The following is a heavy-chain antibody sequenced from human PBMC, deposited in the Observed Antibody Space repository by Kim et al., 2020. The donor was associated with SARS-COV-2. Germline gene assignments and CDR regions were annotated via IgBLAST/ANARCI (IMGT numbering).Heavy chain of an antibody. J-gene: IGHJ4*02. V-gene: IGHV1-18*01. CDR3: SRAGHLPDY. CDR1: GYTFTSYG. D-gene: IGHD7-27*01. CDR2: ISPYNGNT. Sequence: ASVKVSCKASGYTFTSYGISWVRQAPGQGLEWMGWISPYNGNTKYAQKFQGIVTMSTDTSTTTAYMELRSLRSEDTAMYYSSRAGHLPDYWGQGTLVTVS.